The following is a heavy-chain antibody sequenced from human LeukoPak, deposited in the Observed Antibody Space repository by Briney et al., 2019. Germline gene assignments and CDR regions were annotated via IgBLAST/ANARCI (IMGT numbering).Heavy chain of an antibody. CDR1: GFTFSSYW. CDR3: ASSQWLEDAFDI. CDR2: INSDGSST. D-gene: IGHD6-19*01. V-gene: IGHV3-74*01. J-gene: IGHJ3*02. Sequence: PGGSLRLSCAASGFTFSSYWMHWVRQAPGKGLVWVSRINSDGSSTSYADSVKGRFTISRDNSKNTLYLQMNSLRAEDTAVYYCASSQWLEDAFDIWGQGTMVTVSS.